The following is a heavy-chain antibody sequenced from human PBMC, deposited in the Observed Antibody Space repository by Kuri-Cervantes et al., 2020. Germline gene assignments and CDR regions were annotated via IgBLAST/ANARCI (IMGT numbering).Heavy chain of an antibody. CDR3: ARAWVVRGVIIFDYYYGMDV. V-gene: IGHV4-61*02. J-gene: IGHJ6*02. D-gene: IGHD3-10*01. CDR2: IYTSGST. CDR1: GGSISSGSYY. Sequence: SETLSLTCTVSGGSISSGSYYWSWIRQPAGKGLEWIGRIYTSGSTNYNPSLKSRVTISVDTSKNQFSLKLSSVTAADTAVYYCARAWVVRGVIIFDYYYGMDVWGQGTTVTVSS.